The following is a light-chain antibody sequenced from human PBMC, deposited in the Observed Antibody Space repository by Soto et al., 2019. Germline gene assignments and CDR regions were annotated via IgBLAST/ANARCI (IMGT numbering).Light chain of an antibody. CDR3: HQFGAGSPWT. J-gene: IGKJ1*01. Sequence: DIQVTQSPSTLSASVGDRVTITCRASQSISTWLAWFQQKPGKAPKVLISKASTLESGVPSRFSGDGSGTEFTLTISSLQTDDSATYYCHQFGAGSPWTFGQGTKVEIK. CDR1: QSISTW. CDR2: KAS. V-gene: IGKV1-5*03.